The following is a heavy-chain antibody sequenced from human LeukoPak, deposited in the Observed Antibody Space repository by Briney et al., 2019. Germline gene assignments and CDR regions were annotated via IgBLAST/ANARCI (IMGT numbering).Heavy chain of an antibody. CDR1: GGSISNYY. Sequence: SETLSLTCTVSGGSISNYYWSWVRQPPGKGLEWIGYIYYSGSNNYNPSLKSRVTISVDTSKNQFSLKLSSMTAADTAVYYCAREKSPDYCSGSSCYFDYWGQGTLVTVSS. V-gene: IGHV4-59*01. J-gene: IGHJ4*02. CDR3: AREKSPDYCSGSSCYFDY. D-gene: IGHD2-15*01. CDR2: IYYSGSN.